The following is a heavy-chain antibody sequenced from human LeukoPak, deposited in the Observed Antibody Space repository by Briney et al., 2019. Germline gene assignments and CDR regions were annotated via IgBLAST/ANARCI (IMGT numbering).Heavy chain of an antibody. CDR2: INHSGST. CDR1: GGSFSGYH. D-gene: IGHD3-22*01. CDR3: ARGRYYDSSGYPHFDY. J-gene: IGHJ4*02. Sequence: PSETLSLTCGVYGGSFSGYHWTWIRQPPGKGLEWIGEINHSGSTNYNPSLKSRVTISVDTSKNQFSLKLSPVTAADTAVYYCARGRYYDSSGYPHFDYWGQGTLVTVSS. V-gene: IGHV4-34*01.